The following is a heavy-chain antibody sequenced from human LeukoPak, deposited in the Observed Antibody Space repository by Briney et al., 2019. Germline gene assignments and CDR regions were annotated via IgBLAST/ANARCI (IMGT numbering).Heavy chain of an antibody. CDR2: ISSSGTTI. J-gene: IGHJ6*02. V-gene: IGHV3-11*01. D-gene: IGHD4-4*01. Sequence: GGSLRLSCAASGFTFSDYYMSWIRQAPGKGLEWVSYISSSGTTIYYADSVRGRFTISRDNAKNSLYLQMNSLRVEDTAVYYCARGTFYSNYEYYYYGMDVWGQGTTVTVSS. CDR1: GFTFSDYY. CDR3: ARGTFYSNYEYYYYGMDV.